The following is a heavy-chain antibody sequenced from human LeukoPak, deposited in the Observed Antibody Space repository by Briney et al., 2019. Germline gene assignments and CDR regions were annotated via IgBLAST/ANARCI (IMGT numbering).Heavy chain of an antibody. CDR1: GGPISSSNW. Sequence: PSETLSLTCAVSGGPISSSNWWSWVRQPPGKGLEWIGEIYHSGSTNYNPSLKSRVTISVDKSKNQFSLKLSSVTAADTAVYYCARDPGYYDSSGYLSYFDYWGQGTLVTVSS. J-gene: IGHJ4*02. CDR3: ARDPGYYDSSGYLSYFDY. V-gene: IGHV4-4*02. D-gene: IGHD3-22*01. CDR2: IYHSGST.